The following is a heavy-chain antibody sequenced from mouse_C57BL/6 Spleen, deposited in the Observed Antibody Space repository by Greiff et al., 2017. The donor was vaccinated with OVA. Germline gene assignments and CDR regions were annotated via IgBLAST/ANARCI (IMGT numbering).Heavy chain of an antibody. J-gene: IGHJ2*01. CDR1: GYTFTSYW. CDR3: AGSTVVANFDY. D-gene: IGHD1-1*01. Sequence: VQLQQPGTELVKPGASVKLSCKASGYTFTSYWMHWVKQRPGQGLEWIGNINPGNGGTNYTEKFQSKATLTVDKSSSTAYMQLSSLTSEDSAVYCCAGSTVVANFDYWGQGTTRTVSS. V-gene: IGHV1-53*01. CDR2: INPGNGGT.